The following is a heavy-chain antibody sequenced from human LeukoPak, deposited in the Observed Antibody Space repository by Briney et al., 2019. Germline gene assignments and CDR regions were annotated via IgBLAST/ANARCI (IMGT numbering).Heavy chain of an antibody. D-gene: IGHD5-24*01. Sequence: SVKVSCKASGGTFSSYAISWVRQAPGQGLEWMGEIIPVFGTANYAQKFQGRVTITADESTSTVYMELSSLTSEDTAVYYCAREKSTIHFDYWGQGTLVTVSS. CDR3: AREKSTIHFDY. V-gene: IGHV1-69*13. CDR2: IIPVFGTA. J-gene: IGHJ4*02. CDR1: GGTFSSYA.